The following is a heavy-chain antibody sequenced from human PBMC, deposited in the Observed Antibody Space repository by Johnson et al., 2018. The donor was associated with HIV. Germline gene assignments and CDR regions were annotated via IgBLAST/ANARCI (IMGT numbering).Heavy chain of an antibody. CDR3: ARGGGGYAYDAFDI. Sequence: VQLVESGGGVARPGGSLRLSCAASGFTFDDYGMNWVRQAPGKGLEWVSGINWNGGSTGYADSVKGRFNISRDNAKNSLYLQMNRLRAEDTAVYYCARGGGGYAYDAFDIWGQGTMVTVSS. CDR2: INWNGGST. J-gene: IGHJ3*02. D-gene: IGHD5-12*01. CDR1: GFTFDDYG. V-gene: IGHV3-20*04.